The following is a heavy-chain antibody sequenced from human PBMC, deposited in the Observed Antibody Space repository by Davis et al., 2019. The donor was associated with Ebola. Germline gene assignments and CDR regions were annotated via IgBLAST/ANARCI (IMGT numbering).Heavy chain of an antibody. V-gene: IGHV3-9*02. CDR2: TRWNGNGF. D-gene: IGHD3/OR15-3a*01. Sequence: SLKTSCAASCIMPHESCMSWVRQAPGKGLEWVARTRWNGNGFAYADSVKGRSIISRDSATNSLYLQMNSLRHEDTALYYCAKGTMIFGYSMDVWGKGTTVTVSS. J-gene: IGHJ6*04. CDR3: AKGTMIFGYSMDV. CDR1: CIMPHESC.